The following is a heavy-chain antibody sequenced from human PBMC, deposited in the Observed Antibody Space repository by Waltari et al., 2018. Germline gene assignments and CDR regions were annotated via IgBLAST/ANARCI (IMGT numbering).Heavy chain of an antibody. CDR3: ARDFGSYYVVWFDA. CDR2: IIPGLETT. Sequence: QVQLVQSGAEVRKPGSSVKVSCKASGGRFSGYSINWVRQAPGQGLDWMGNIIPGLETTNYAQKCKGRVKINADDSTRTIFMELSSLRSDDTAIYYCARDFGSYYVVWFDAWGQGTLVNVSS. J-gene: IGHJ5*02. D-gene: IGHD3-10*01. V-gene: IGHV1-69*18. CDR1: GGRFSGYS.